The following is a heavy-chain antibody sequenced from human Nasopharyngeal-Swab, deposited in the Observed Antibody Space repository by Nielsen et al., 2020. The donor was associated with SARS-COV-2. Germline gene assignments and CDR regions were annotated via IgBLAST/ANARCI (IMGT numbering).Heavy chain of an antibody. J-gene: IGHJ4*02. CDR3: ARGEEEMATIRPFDY. D-gene: IGHD5-24*01. Sequence: ASVKVSCKASGYTFARYYMHWVRRAPGQGLEWMGIINPSGGSTTYAQRFQGRVTMTRDTSTSTVYLNLSSLRSEDTAVYYCARGEEEMATIRPFDYWGQGTLVTVSS. CDR1: GYTFARYY. V-gene: IGHV1-46*01. CDR2: INPSGGST.